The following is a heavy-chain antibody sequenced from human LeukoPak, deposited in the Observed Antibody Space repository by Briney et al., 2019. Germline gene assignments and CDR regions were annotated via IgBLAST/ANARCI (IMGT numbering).Heavy chain of an antibody. CDR2: IYTTGST. CDR3: ARGRDGFMSDFDS. J-gene: IGHJ4*02. V-gene: IGHV4-4*07. D-gene: IGHD3-10*02. CDR1: GGSIRSYY. Sequence: SETLSLTCTVSGGSIRSYYWNWIRPPAGKGLEWIGRIYTTGSTYYNPSLKSRVTMSVDTSKNQFSLKLRSLTAADTAVYYCARGRDGFMSDFDSWGQGTLVTVSS.